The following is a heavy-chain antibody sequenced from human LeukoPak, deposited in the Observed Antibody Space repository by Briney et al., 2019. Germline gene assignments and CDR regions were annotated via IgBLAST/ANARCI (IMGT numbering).Heavy chain of an antibody. V-gene: IGHV3-21*01. CDR2: IISSSSYI. CDR3: ARVATSHPLFGY. D-gene: IGHD2-2*03. Sequence: GGSLRHTCAASGFTFSSYMMNWVRQAPGKGLEWVSSIISSSSYIYYADSVKGRFTISRDNAKNSLYLQMNSLRAEDTAVYYCARVATSHPLFGYRGQGTLATVSS. J-gene: IGHJ4*02. CDR1: GFTFSSYM.